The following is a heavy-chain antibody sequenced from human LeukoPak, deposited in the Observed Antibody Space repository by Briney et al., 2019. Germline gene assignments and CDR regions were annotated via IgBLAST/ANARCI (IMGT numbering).Heavy chain of an antibody. V-gene: IGHV4-34*01. CDR3: ARVPGWLSPYYFDY. J-gene: IGHJ4*02. CDR1: GGSFSGYY. D-gene: IGHD3-22*01. CDR2: INHSGST. Sequence: PSETLSLTCAVYGGSFSGYYWSWIRQPPGKGLEWIGEINHSGSTNYNPSHKSRVTISVDTSKNQFSLKLSSVTAADTAVYYCARVPGWLSPYYFDYWGQGTLVTVSS.